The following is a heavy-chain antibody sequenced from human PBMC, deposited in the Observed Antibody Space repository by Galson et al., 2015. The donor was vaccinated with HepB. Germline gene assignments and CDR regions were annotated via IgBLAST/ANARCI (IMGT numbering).Heavy chain of an antibody. CDR1: GGSISSSSYY. Sequence: SETLSLTCTVSGGSISSSSYYWGWIRQPPGKGLEWIGSIYYSGSTYYNPSLKSRVTISVDTSKNQFSLKLSSVTAADTAVYYCARHRYYYDSSGYSGTYYFDYWGQGTLVTVSS. J-gene: IGHJ4*02. D-gene: IGHD3-22*01. CDR3: ARHRYYYDSSGYSGTYYFDY. CDR2: IYYSGST. V-gene: IGHV4-39*01.